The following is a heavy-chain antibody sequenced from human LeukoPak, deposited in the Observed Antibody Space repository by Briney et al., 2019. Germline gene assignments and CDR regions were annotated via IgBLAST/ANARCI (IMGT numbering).Heavy chain of an antibody. CDR3: ARFSRRTDYYYYYYMDV. CDR2: ISSSSSYI. CDR1: GFTFSSYS. J-gene: IGHJ6*03. Sequence: PGGSLRLSCAASGFTFSSYSMNWVRQAPGKGLEWVSSISSSSSYIYYADSVKGRFTISRDNAKNSLYLQMNSLRAEDTAVYYCARFSRRTDYYYYYYMDVWGKGTTVTVSS. V-gene: IGHV3-21*01.